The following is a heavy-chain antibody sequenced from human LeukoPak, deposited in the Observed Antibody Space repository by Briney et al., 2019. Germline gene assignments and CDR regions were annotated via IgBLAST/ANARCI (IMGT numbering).Heavy chain of an antibody. Sequence: SETLSLTCTVSGGSISSSFYYWGWIRQPPGKGLEWIGSIYHSGSTYYNPSLMSRVTISVDTSKNQFSLKLSSVTAADTAVYYCAREKGEAVAGTFDYWGQGTLVTVSS. V-gene: IGHV4-39*07. CDR3: AREKGEAVAGTFDY. J-gene: IGHJ4*02. CDR2: IYHSGST. D-gene: IGHD6-19*01. CDR1: GGSISSSFYY.